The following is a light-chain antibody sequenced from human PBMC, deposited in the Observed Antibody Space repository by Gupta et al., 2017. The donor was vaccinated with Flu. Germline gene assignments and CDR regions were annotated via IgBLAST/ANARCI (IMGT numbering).Light chain of an antibody. V-gene: IGKV1-39*01. CDR2: AAS. CDR3: QQSYTLPWT. Sequence: DIQMTQSPSSLSASVGDRVTITCRASQGIGTFLNWYQHRPGEAPKLLIHAASSLRGGVPSRFSGTGSGTDFSLTISSLQPEDFATYYCQQSYTLPWTFGPGTKVEIK. CDR1: QGIGTF. J-gene: IGKJ1*01.